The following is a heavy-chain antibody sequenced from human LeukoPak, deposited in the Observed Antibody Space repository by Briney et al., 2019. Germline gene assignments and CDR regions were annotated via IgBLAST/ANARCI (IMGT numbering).Heavy chain of an antibody. Sequence: ASVKVSCKASGYTFTSYYMHWVRQAPGQGLEWMGIINPSGGSTSYAQKFQSRVTMTRDMSTSTVYMELSSLRSEDTAVYYCARGTRIAARQDYFDYWGQGTLVTVSS. CDR1: GYTFTSYY. V-gene: IGHV1-46*01. CDR2: INPSGGST. CDR3: ARGTRIAARQDYFDY. J-gene: IGHJ4*02. D-gene: IGHD6-6*01.